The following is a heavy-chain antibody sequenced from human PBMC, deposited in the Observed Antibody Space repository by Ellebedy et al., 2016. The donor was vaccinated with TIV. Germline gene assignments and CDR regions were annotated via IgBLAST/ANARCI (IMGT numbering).Heavy chain of an antibody. CDR2: IKPNSGNT. Sequence: ASVKVSCKASGYTFTNYYLHWVRQAPGQGLEWMGIIKPNSGNTTYAQKFQGRVTMTRDTSTRTIYMELSSLRSEDTAVYYCARTNSVDYWGQGTLVTVSS. CDR3: ARTNSVDY. D-gene: IGHD2-8*01. J-gene: IGHJ4*02. CDR1: GYTFTNYY. V-gene: IGHV1-46*01.